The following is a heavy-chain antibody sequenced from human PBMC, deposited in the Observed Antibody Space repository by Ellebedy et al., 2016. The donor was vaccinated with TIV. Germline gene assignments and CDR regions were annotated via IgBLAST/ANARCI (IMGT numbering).Heavy chain of an antibody. CDR1: GFTFSSYA. CDR3: ARESLRSYFDL. V-gene: IGHV3-23*01. CDR2: ISGSGGST. Sequence: GESLKISCAASGFTFSSYAMSWVRQAPGKGLEWVSGISGSGGSTYYADSVKGRFTISRDDSKNTLHLQMNSLRAEDTAVYYCARESLRSYFDLWGRGTLVTVSS. D-gene: IGHD5-12*01. J-gene: IGHJ2*01.